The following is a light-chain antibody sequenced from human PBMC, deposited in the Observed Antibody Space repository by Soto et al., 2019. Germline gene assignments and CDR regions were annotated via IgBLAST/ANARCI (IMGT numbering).Light chain of an antibody. V-gene: IGKV1-5*01. J-gene: IGKJ1*01. CDR2: GAS. CDR3: LQDINYPWT. Sequence: DIQMTQSPSTLSASVGDRVTITCRASQNIIRGLAWYQQKPGKPPKVLIYGASNLQSGVPPRFSGSGSGTDFTLAISSLQPEDSATYYCLQDINYPWTFGQGTKVEIK. CDR1: QNIIRG.